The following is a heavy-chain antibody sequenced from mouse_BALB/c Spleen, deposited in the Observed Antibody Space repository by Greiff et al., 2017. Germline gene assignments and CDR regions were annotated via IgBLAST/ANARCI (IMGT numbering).Heavy chain of an antibody. V-gene: IGHV5-6-3*01. Sequence: VQLQQSGGGLVQPGGSLKLSCAASGFTFSSYGMSWVRQTPDKRLELVATINSNGGSTYYPDSVKGRFTISRDNAKNTLYLQMSSLKSEDTAMYYCARDDGYFDYWGQGTTLTVSS. CDR2: INSNGGST. CDR3: ARDDGYFDY. D-gene: IGHD2-3*01. CDR1: GFTFSSYG. J-gene: IGHJ2*01.